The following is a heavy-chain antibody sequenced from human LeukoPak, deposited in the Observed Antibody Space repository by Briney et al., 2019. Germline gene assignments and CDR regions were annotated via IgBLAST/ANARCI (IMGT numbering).Heavy chain of an antibody. Sequence: PGGSLRLSCAASGFTFSSYAMHWVRQAPGKGLERVAVIWYDGSNKYYADSVKGRFTISRDNSKNTLYLQMNSLRAEDTAVYYCARIATTDYYYGMDVWGQGTTVTVSS. CDR3: ARIATTDYYYGMDV. CDR1: GFTFSSYA. J-gene: IGHJ6*02. D-gene: IGHD1-1*01. CDR2: IWYDGSNK. V-gene: IGHV3-33*08.